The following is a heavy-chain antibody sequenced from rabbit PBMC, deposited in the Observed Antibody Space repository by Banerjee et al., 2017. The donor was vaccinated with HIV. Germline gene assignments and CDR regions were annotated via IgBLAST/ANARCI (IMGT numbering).Heavy chain of an antibody. CDR2: IDTNTGKT. CDR1: GFSFSSYYY. Sequence: QEQLEESGGDLVKPEGSLTLTCTASGFSFSSYYYMYWVRQAPGKGLEWIGFIDTNTGKTFYASWAKGRFTISKTSSTTVTLQMTSLTAADTATYFCAREEYVGYGYANLWGPGTLVTVS. D-gene: IGHD6-1*01. V-gene: IGHV1S45*01. CDR3: AREEYVGYGYANL. J-gene: IGHJ4*01.